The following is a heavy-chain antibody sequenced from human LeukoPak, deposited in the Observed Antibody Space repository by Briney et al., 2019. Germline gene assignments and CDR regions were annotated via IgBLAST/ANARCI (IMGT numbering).Heavy chain of an antibody. J-gene: IGHJ5*02. Sequence: ASVKVSCKASVYTFTRYAMNWVRQAPGQGLEWMGWINTNTGNSTYAQGFTGRFVFSLDTSVSTAYLQISSLKAEDTAVYYCARRSGDDCGDFNWFDPWGRGTLVTVSS. CDR1: VYTFTRYA. V-gene: IGHV7-4-1*02. CDR2: INTNTGNS. D-gene: IGHD4-17*01. CDR3: ARRSGDDCGDFNWFDP.